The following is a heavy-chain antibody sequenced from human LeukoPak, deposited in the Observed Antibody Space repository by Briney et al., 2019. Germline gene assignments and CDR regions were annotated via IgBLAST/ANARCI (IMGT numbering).Heavy chain of an antibody. D-gene: IGHD3-16*02. CDR2: IYPGDSDT. Sequence: GESLKISCKGSGYSFTSYWIGWVRQMPGKGLEWMGIIYPGDSDTRYSPSFQGRVTISADKSISTAYLQWSSLKASDTAMYYCARGLSSISNWFDPWGQGTLVTVSS. CDR3: ARGLSSISNWFDP. V-gene: IGHV5-51*01. CDR1: GYSFTSYW. J-gene: IGHJ5*02.